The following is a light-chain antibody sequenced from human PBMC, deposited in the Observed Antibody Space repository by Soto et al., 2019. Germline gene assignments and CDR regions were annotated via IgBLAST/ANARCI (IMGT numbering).Light chain of an antibody. Sequence: QSVLTQPPSASGTPGQRVTISCSGSTSNIGSNTVNWYQHLPGSAPKLLIYGNDQRPSGVPDRFSGSKFGPSASLAIGGLQSEDEAEYYCASWDDSLNAWVFGGGTKLTVL. CDR2: GND. V-gene: IGLV1-44*01. CDR1: TSNIGSNT. CDR3: ASWDDSLNAWV. J-gene: IGLJ3*02.